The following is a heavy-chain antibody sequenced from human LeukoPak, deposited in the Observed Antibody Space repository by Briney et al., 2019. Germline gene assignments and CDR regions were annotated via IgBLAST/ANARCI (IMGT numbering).Heavy chain of an antibody. J-gene: IGHJ4*02. CDR2: ISGSGDST. Sequence: GGSLRLSCAASGFTFSSYVMSWVRQAPGKGREWVSSISGSGDSTYYADSVKGRFTISRDNSKDTLYLQMSSLRAEDTAVYYCAIRPASVGFDEWGQGTLVTVSS. D-gene: IGHD1-26*01. V-gene: IGHV3-23*01. CDR1: GFTFSSYV. CDR3: AIRPASVGFDE.